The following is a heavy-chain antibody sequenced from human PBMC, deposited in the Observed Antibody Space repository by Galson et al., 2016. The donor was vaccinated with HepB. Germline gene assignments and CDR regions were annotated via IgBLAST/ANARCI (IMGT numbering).Heavy chain of an antibody. CDR3: ARDRFPRVTRGRNWFDP. J-gene: IGHJ5*02. Sequence: ASGFTFSSYGMHWVRQAPGKGLEWVAVIWYDGSNKYYADSVKGRFTISRDNSKNTLYLQMSSLRAEDTAVYYCARDRFPRVTRGRNWFDPWGQGTLVTVSS. D-gene: IGHD2-21*02. CDR2: IWYDGSNK. V-gene: IGHV3-33*01. CDR1: GFTFSSYG.